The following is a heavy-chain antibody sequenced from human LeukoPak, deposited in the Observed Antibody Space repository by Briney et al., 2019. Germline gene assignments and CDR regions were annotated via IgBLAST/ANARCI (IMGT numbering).Heavy chain of an antibody. D-gene: IGHD5-24*01. CDR3: AREQWGRDSYNWPPRAFDI. V-gene: IGHV4-59*01. Sequence: PSETLSLTCTVSGGSISSYYWSWIRQPPGKGLEWIGYIYYSGSTNYNPSLKSRVTISVDTSKNQFSLKLSSVTAADTAVYYCAREQWGRDSYNWPPRAFDIWGQGTMVTVSS. CDR2: IYYSGST. CDR1: GGSISSYY. J-gene: IGHJ3*02.